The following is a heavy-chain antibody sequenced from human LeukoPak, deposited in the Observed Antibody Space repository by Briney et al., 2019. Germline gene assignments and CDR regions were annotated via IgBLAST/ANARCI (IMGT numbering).Heavy chain of an antibody. CDR3: ARIPVVVVAATYWFDP. CDR1: GYTFTSYG. CDR2: ISAYNGNT. D-gene: IGHD2-15*01. J-gene: IGHJ5*02. V-gene: IGHV1-18*01. Sequence: ASVKVSCKASGYTFTSYGISWLRQAPGQGLEWMGWISAYNGNTNYAQKLQGRVTMTTDTSTSTAYMELRSLRSDDTAVYYCARIPVVVVAATYWFDPWGQGILVSVSS.